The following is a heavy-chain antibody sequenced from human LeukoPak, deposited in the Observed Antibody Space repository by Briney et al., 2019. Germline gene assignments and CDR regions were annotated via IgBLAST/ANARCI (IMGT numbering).Heavy chain of an antibody. D-gene: IGHD6-13*01. CDR2: IYYSGST. CDR1: GGSISSSSYY. CDR3: ARKSIVTAGRKPYDF. J-gene: IGHJ4*02. Sequence: PSETLSLTCTVSGGSISSSSYYWGWIRQPPGKGLEWIGSIYYSGSTYYNLSLKSRVTISVDTSKNQFSLKLSSVTAADTAVYYCARKSIVTAGRKPYDFWDQGTLVTVSP. V-gene: IGHV4-39*01.